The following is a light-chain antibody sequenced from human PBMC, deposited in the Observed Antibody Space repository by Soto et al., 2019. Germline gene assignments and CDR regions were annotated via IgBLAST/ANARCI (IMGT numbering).Light chain of an antibody. Sequence: EIVLTQSPGTLPLSPGERATLSCRASQSVSTNYLAWYQQKPGRAPRLLIYGASSRDTGVPGRFSGSGSGTDFTLTISRLEPEDFAVYYCQQYGSSPSITFGQGTRLEIK. V-gene: IGKV3-20*01. CDR2: GAS. J-gene: IGKJ5*01. CDR3: QQYGSSPSIT. CDR1: QSVSTNY.